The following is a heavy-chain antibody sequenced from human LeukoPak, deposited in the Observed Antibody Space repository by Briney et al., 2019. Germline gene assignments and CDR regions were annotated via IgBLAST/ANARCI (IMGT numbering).Heavy chain of an antibody. CDR3: ASVGRQWLVFDY. CDR2: ISSSGSAI. Sequence: GGSLRLSCAASGFFLSTYEMNWVRQAPGKGLEWVSYISSSGSAIYYADSVKGRFTISRDNAKNSLYLQMNSLRAEDTALYYCASVGRQWLVFDYWGQGTLVTVSS. CDR1: GFFLSTYE. J-gene: IGHJ4*02. D-gene: IGHD6-19*01. V-gene: IGHV3-48*03.